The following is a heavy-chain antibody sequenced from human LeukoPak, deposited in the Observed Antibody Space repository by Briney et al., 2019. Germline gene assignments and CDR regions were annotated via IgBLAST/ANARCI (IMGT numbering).Heavy chain of an antibody. CDR1: GFTFSSYA. CDR3: AKEGIIGGYYYYFEN. J-gene: IGHJ4*02. D-gene: IGHD3-22*01. Sequence: PGGSLRLSCAASGFTFSSYAMSWVRQAPGKGLEWVSDINDSGGSTYYADSVEGRFTLYRDNYKHTLYLRMDSVRSEETGVSYCAKEGIIGGYYYYFENCGQGNLVTVSS. CDR2: INDSGGST. V-gene: IGHV3-23*01.